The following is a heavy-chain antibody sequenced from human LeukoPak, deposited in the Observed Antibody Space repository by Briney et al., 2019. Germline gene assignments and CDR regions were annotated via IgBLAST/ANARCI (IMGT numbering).Heavy chain of an antibody. J-gene: IGHJ4*02. V-gene: IGHV3-11*01. Sequence: GGPLRLSCAASGFSFSDFYMSWIRQAPGMGLEWISYIGTRSNPIYYADSVKGRFTISRDDAKNSLYLQMNSLRDEDTAVYFCAREARGSGRDFDYWGQGILVTVSS. CDR2: IGTRSNPI. CDR3: AREARGSGRDFDY. D-gene: IGHD1-26*01. CDR1: GFSFSDFY.